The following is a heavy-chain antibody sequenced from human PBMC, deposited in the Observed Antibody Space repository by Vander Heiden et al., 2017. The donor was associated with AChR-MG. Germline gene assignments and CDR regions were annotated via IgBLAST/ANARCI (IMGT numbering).Heavy chain of an antibody. CDR1: GCTFSRYA. CDR3: ARDRGSPPEREWFPEY. Sequence: QVQLVQSGAEVKKPGSSVKVSCKASGCTFSRYAISWVRQAPGQGLEWMGGIIPIFGTANYAQKFQGRVTITADESTSTAYMELSSLRSEDTAVYYCARDRGSPPEREWFPEYWGQGTLVTVSS. V-gene: IGHV1-69*01. CDR2: IIPIFGTA. J-gene: IGHJ4*02. D-gene: IGHD3-3*01.